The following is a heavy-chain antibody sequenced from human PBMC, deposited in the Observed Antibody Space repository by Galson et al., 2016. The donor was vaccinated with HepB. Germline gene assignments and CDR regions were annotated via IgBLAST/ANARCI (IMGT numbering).Heavy chain of an antibody. CDR1: GFNFSIFC. D-gene: IGHD3-22*01. Sequence: SLRLSCAASGFNFSIFCMTWVRQAPGRGLEWVANINQFGSQTNYVDSVKGRFSISRDNAKNTLYLQMHRLRAEDTAVYYCARDLGEDFYDSSGYYYPWGQGTLVTVSS. CDR3: ARDLGEDFYDSSGYYYP. J-gene: IGHJ4*02. V-gene: IGHV3-7*01. CDR2: INQFGSQT.